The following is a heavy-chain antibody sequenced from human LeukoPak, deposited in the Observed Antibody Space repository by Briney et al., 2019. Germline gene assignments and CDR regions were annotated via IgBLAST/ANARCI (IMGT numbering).Heavy chain of an antibody. Sequence: ASVKVSCKASGGTFSSYAISWVRQAPGQGLEWMGRIIPILGIANYAQKFQGRVTITADKSTSTAYMELSSLRSEDTAVYYCARDLEEDYYDSSGQLSTPDYWGQGTLVTVSS. CDR2: IIPILGIA. D-gene: IGHD3-22*01. CDR1: GGTFSSYA. V-gene: IGHV1-69*04. CDR3: ARDLEEDYYDSSGQLSTPDY. J-gene: IGHJ4*02.